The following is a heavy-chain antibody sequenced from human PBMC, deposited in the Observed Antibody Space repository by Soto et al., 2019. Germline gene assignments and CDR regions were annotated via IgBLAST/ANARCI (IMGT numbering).Heavy chain of an antibody. V-gene: IGHV3-9*01. CDR2: ISWNSGSI. Sequence: ESGGGLVQPGRSLRLSCAASGFTFDEYAMHWVRQAPGKGLEWVSGISWNSGSIGYADSVKGRFTISRDNAKNSLYLQMNSLRAEVTALYYCAKAYRYCSGGSCYFGAFDIWGQGTLVTVSS. J-gene: IGHJ3*02. D-gene: IGHD2-15*01. CDR1: GFTFDEYA. CDR3: AKAYRYCSGGSCYFGAFDI.